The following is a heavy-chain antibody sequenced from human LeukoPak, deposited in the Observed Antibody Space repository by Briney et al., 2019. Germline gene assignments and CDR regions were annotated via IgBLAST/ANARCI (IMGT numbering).Heavy chain of an antibody. CDR1: GDSVSSNSAA. V-gene: IGHV6-1*01. J-gene: IGHJ4*02. D-gene: IGHD6-19*01. Sequence: SQTLSLTCAISGDSVSSNSAAWNWIRQSPSRGLEWLGRTYYRSKWYNDYAVSVKSRITIKPDTSKNQFSPQLKSVTPEDTAVYYCAKSYSSGWDFDYWGQGTLVTVSS. CDR3: AKSYSSGWDFDY. CDR2: TYYRSKWYN.